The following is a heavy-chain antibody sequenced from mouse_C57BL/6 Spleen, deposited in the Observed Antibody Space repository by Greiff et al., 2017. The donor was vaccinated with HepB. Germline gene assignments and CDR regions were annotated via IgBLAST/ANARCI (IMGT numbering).Heavy chain of an antibody. CDR1: GYTFTDYE. V-gene: IGHV1-15*01. CDR3: TRDLYYDYDYYAMDY. J-gene: IGHJ4*01. CDR2: IDPETGGT. Sequence: VQLQQSGAELVRPGASVTLSCKASGYTFTDYEMHWVKQTPVHGLEWIGAIDPETGGTAYNQKFKGKAILTADKSSSTAYMELRSLTSEDSAVYYCTRDLYYDYDYYAMDYWGQGTSVTVSS. D-gene: IGHD2-4*01.